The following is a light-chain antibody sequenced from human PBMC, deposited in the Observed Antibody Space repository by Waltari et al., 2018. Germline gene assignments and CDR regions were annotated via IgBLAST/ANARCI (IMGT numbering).Light chain of an antibody. Sequence: RATPSCRASQSISKYLAWYQQKPGQAPRLLIYETSRRATGIPDRFSGSGSGTDFSLTISRLEPEDFAVYYCQKYERLPATFGQGTKVEFK. CDR2: ETS. CDR3: QKYERLPAT. J-gene: IGKJ1*01. V-gene: IGKV3-20*01. CDR1: QSISKY.